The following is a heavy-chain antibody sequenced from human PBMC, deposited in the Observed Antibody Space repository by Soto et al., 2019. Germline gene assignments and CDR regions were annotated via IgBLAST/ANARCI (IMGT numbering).Heavy chain of an antibody. CDR3: AKGEGPQAVAGSLYHYGMDV. D-gene: IGHD6-19*01. CDR1: RGTFISYA. CDR2: IIPIFGTA. J-gene: IGHJ6*02. Sequence: SVKVSEKTSRGTFISYALSWVRQAPGQGLEWMGGIIPIFGTANYAQKFQGRVTITADKSTGTAYVELSNLRSDDTAVYYCAKGEGPQAVAGSLYHYGMDVWGQGTTVTVSS. V-gene: IGHV1-69*06.